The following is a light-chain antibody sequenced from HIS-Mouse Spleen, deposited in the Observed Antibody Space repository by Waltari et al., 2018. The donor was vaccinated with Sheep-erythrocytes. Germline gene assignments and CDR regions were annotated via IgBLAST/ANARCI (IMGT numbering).Light chain of an antibody. J-gene: IGKJ4*01. Sequence: DIQMTQSPSSLSASVGDRVTITCRASQSISSHLNWYQQKPGKALKLLIYAASSLQSGVPSRFSGSGSGTDFTLTISSLQPEDFATYYCQQSYSTPPLTFGGGTKVEIK. CDR2: AAS. V-gene: IGKV1-39*01. CDR1: QSISSH. CDR3: QQSYSTPPLT.